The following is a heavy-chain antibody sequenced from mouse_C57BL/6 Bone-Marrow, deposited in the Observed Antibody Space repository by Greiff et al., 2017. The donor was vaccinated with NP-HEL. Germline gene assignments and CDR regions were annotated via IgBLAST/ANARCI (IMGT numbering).Heavy chain of an antibody. CDR1: GYTFTSYG. D-gene: IGHD3-2*02. Sequence: VKLMESGAELARPGASVKLSCKASGYTFTSYGISWVKQRTGQGLEWIGEIYPRSGNPYYNEKFKGKATLTADKSSSTAYMELRSLTSEDSAVYFCASQLRPFAYWGQGTLVTVSA. J-gene: IGHJ3*01. CDR2: IYPRSGNP. CDR3: ASQLRPFAY. V-gene: IGHV1-81*01.